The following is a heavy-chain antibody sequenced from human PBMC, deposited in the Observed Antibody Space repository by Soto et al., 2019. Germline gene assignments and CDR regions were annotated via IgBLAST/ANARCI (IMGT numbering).Heavy chain of an antibody. Sequence: GESLRLSCAASGFTFRNYAIHWVRQAPGKGLEWVAVISRDGSHKYYLDSVKGRFTISRDNSKDTVNLLMNSLRDDDSAMYYCARLINRAVAASFDFWGHGTLFTVSS. V-gene: IGHV3-30*04. J-gene: IGHJ4*01. D-gene: IGHD3-16*02. CDR2: ISRDGSHK. CDR1: GFTFRNYA. CDR3: ARLINRAVAASFDF.